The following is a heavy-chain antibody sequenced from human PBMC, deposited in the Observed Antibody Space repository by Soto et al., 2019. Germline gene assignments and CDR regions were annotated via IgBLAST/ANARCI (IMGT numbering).Heavy chain of an antibody. CDR2: INPNSGDT. D-gene: IGHD1-26*01. CDR3: ARVRMGGSDY. Sequence: ASVKVSCKASGYTFTGYYMHWVRQAPGQGLEWLGWINPNSGDTNYAQKLQGRVTMTRDTSINTAYMDLSSLRSDDTAVYYCARVRMGGSDYWGQGTLVTVSS. V-gene: IGHV1-2*02. CDR1: GYTFTGYY. J-gene: IGHJ4*02.